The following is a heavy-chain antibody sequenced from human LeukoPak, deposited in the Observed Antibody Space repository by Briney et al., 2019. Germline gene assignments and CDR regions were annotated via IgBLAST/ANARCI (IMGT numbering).Heavy chain of an antibody. CDR2: INPDSGGT. D-gene: IGHD3-10*01. CDR3: ATPLWFGESLTYFDY. CDR1: GYTFTDKY. J-gene: IGHJ4*02. Sequence: ASVKVSCKASGYTFTDKYMHWVRQAPGQGLEWMAWINPDSGGTNYAQKFQGRVTLTRDTSINTAYMELSRLKSDDTAVYYCATPLWFGESLTYFDYWGQGTLVIVSS. V-gene: IGHV1-2*02.